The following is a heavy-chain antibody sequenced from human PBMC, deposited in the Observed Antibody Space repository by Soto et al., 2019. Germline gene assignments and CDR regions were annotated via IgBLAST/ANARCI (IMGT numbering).Heavy chain of an antibody. CDR1: GGSISSSSYY. J-gene: IGHJ5*02. D-gene: IGHD6-13*01. V-gene: IGHV4-39*01. Sequence: SETLSLTCTVSGGSISSSSYYWGWIRQPPGKGLEWIGSIYYSGSTYYNPSLKSRVTISVDTSKNQFSLKLSSVTAADTAVYYCARRSSSWYGNNWFDPWGQGTLVTVSS. CDR3: ARRSSSWYGNNWFDP. CDR2: IYYSGST.